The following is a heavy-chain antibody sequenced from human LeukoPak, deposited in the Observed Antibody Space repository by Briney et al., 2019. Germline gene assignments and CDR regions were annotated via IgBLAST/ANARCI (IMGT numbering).Heavy chain of an antibody. CDR1: GGSFSGYY. J-gene: IGHJ4*02. V-gene: IGHV4-34*01. CDR3: ARVGGQYSSSPLNYFDY. D-gene: IGHD6-13*01. Sequence: PSETLSLTCAVYGGSFSGYYWSWIRQPPGKGLEWIGEINHSGSTNYNPSLKSRVTISVDTSKNQFSLKLSSVTAADTAVYYCARVGGQYSSSPLNYFDYWGQGTLVTVSS. CDR2: INHSGST.